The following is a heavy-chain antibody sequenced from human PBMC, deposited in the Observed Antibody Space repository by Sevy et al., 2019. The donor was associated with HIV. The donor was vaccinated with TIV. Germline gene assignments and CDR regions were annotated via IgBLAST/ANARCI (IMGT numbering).Heavy chain of an antibody. V-gene: IGHV4-61*01. CDR3: ARAFGDYDPKRSNWYFDL. CDR1: GDSVNSGRDY. CDR2: IYYSGST. D-gene: IGHD4-17*01. J-gene: IGHJ2*01. Sequence: SETLSLTCTVSGDSVNSGRDYWSWIRQPPGKGLEWIGYIYYSGSTNYNPSLKSRVRISVDTSNNLFSLTLNSVTAADTALYYCARAFGDYDPKRSNWYFDLWGRGTLVTVSS.